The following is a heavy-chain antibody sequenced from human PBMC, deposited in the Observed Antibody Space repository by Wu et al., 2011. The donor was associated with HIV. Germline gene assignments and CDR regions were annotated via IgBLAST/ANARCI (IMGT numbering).Heavy chain of an antibody. D-gene: IGHD2-2*01. CDR2: ILPMFGTT. CDR1: GNTFSGYA. V-gene: IGHV1-69*06. CDR3: ARSGVSAEYYFYYMNV. J-gene: IGHJ6*03. Sequence: QVQLVQSGAEVKKAGSSVKVSCKASGNTFSGYAVSWVRQAPGQGLEWMGGILPMFGTTNYAQKFQGRVTITADKSATTVYMELRSLRSEDTAVYYCARSGVSAEYYFYYMNVWGKGTTVTVSS.